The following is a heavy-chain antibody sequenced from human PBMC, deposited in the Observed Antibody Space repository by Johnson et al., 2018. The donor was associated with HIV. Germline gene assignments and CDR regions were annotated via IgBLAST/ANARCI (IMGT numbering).Heavy chain of an antibody. D-gene: IGHD1-26*01. V-gene: IGHV3-30*02. CDR2: IRYDGSNK. CDR1: GLTFSRYG. CDR3: AKEFPTRGPFDI. Sequence: QVQLVESGGGVVQPGGSLRLSCAASGLTFSRYGMHWVRQAPGKGLEWVAFIRYDGSNKYYADSVKGRFTISRDNSKNTLYLQMNSLRAEDTAVYYCAKEFPTRGPFDIWGQGTMVTVSS. J-gene: IGHJ3*02.